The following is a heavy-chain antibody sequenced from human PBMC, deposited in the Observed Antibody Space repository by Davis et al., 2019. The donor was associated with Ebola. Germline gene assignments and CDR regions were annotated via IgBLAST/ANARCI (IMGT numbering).Heavy chain of an antibody. CDR2: IYSGGST. J-gene: IGHJ4*02. V-gene: IGHV3-66*01. Sequence: GESLKISCAASGFTVSSNYMSWVRQAPGKGLEWVSVIYSGGSTYYADSVKGRFTISRDNSKNTLYLQMNSLRAEDTAVYYCARVPRAVVPAWGQGTLVTVSS. CDR1: GFTVSSNY. D-gene: IGHD2-2*01. CDR3: ARVPRAVVPA.